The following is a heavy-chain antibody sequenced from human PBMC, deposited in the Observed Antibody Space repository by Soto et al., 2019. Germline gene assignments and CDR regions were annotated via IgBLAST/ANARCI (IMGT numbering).Heavy chain of an antibody. CDR2: TSYDGSNN. CDR1: GFTFRSYV. D-gene: IGHD3-16*01. Sequence: QVHLVESGGGVVQPGTSLRLSCVGSGFTFRSYVIHWVRQAPGKGLEWVALTSYDGSNNFYGDSVKGRFTISRHNSRNTVELQMDSITFEDTAIYYCARWGTTGGLDVWGQGTLVSVSS. J-gene: IGHJ4*02. V-gene: IGHV3-33*05. CDR3: ARWGTTGGLDV.